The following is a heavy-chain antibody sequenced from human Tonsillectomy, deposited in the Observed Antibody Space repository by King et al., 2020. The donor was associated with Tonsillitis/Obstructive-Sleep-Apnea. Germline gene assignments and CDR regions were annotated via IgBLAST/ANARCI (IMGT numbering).Heavy chain of an antibody. D-gene: IGHD3-10*01. J-gene: IGHJ5*02. CDR2: IYHSGST. CDR1: GGSISSINW. V-gene: IGHV4-4*02. Sequence: VQLQESGPGLVKPSGTLSLTCAVSGGSISSINWWSWVRQPPGKGLEGIGEIYHSGSTNYNPSLKSRVTISVDKSKNQFSLKLSAVTAADTAVYYCARFRTYYYGSGSPNWFDPWGQGTLVTVSS. CDR3: ARFRTYYYGSGSPNWFDP.